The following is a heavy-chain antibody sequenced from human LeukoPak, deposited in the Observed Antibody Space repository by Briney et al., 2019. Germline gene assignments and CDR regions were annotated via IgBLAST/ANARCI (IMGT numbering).Heavy chain of an antibody. CDR1: GGSCSGDY. V-gene: IGHV4-34*01. D-gene: IGHD3/OR15-3a*01. CDR3: ARGVGLVAAPFMSAGLVGNWFDP. J-gene: IGHJ5*02. Sequence: SENVFVTCADYGGSCSGDYWSWIRQPQGKGLEWIGEINHSGSTNYNPSLKSRVTISVDTSKNQFSLKLSSVTAADTAVYYCARGVGLVAAPFMSAGLVGNWFDPWGQGTLVTVSS. CDR2: INHSGST.